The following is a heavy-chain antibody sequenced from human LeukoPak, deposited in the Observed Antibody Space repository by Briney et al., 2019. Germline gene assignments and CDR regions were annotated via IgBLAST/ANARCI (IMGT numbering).Heavy chain of an antibody. J-gene: IGHJ2*01. D-gene: IGHD2-2*02. Sequence: ASVKVSCKASGYTFTSYYMHWVRQAPGQGLEWMGWINPNTGGTNYAQTFQGRVTMTRDTSISTAYMELNSLRSDDTAVYYCARKKSDQQLLYYYFDLWGCGTLVTVSS. CDR1: GYTFTSYY. CDR3: ARKKSDQQLLYYYFDL. V-gene: IGHV1-2*02. CDR2: INPNTGGT.